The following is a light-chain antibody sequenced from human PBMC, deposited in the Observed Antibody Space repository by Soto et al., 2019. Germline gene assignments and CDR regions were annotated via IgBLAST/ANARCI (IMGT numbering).Light chain of an antibody. Sequence: EIVLTQSPGTLSLSPGERATISCRASQSVSSSYLAWYQQKPGQAPRLLIYGASSRATGIPDRFSGSGSGTDFTLTISRLEPEDFAVYYCQQYDSSPLTFGGGTQVEIK. CDR1: QSVSSSY. CDR3: QQYDSSPLT. CDR2: GAS. J-gene: IGKJ4*01. V-gene: IGKV3-20*01.